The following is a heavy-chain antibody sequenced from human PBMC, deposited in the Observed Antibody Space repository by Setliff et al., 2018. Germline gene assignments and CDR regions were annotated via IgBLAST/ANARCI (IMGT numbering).Heavy chain of an antibody. Sequence: SETLSLTCVVSGYYIRSGYYWGWIRQHPGKGLEWIGSIFYDGNTFYNPSLKSRVTMSVDTSKNQFSLKLSYVTAADTAVYYCATLRTSTHFDYWGQGTLVTVSS. J-gene: IGHJ4*02. CDR2: IFYDGNT. CDR1: GYYIRSGYY. D-gene: IGHD1-1*01. V-gene: IGHV4-38-2*01. CDR3: ATLRTSTHFDY.